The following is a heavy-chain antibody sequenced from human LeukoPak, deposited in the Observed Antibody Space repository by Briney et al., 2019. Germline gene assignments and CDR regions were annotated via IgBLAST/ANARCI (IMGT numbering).Heavy chain of an antibody. V-gene: IGHV3-30*03. CDR2: ISYDGSTK. CDR1: GFTFNTYG. CDR3: AREPENNYDNSGYFDAFDF. J-gene: IGHJ3*01. D-gene: IGHD3-22*01. Sequence: GRSLRLSCAASGFTFNTYGMHWVRQAPGKGLEWVAAISYDGSTKYYADSVKGRFTISGDNSKNTLYLEMNSLRPEDSAVYYCAREPENNYDNSGYFDAFDFWGPGTMVIVSS.